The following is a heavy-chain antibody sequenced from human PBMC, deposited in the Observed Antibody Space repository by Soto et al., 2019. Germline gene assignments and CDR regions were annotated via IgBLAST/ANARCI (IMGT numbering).Heavy chain of an antibody. CDR2: INPNSGGT. D-gene: IGHD2-2*01. V-gene: IGHV1-2*04. J-gene: IGHJ4*02. Sequence: GASVKVSCKASGYTFTGYYMHWVRQAPGQGLEWMGWINPNSGGTNYAQKFQGWVTMTRDTSISTAYMELSRLRSDDTAVYYCARAGDIVVVPAAMPFDYWGQGTLVTVSS. CDR1: GYTFTGYY. CDR3: ARAGDIVVVPAAMPFDY.